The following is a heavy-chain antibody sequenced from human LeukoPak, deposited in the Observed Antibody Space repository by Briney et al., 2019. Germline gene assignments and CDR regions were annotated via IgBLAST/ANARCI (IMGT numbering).Heavy chain of an antibody. CDR1: GFTFSSYA. Sequence: GGSLRLSCAASGFTFSSYAMHWVRQAPGKGLEWVAVISYDGSNKYYADSVKGRFTISRDNSKNTLYLQMNSLRAEDTAVYYCARDVLRYYGSGSYSFDYWGQGTLVTVSS. CDR2: ISYDGSNK. J-gene: IGHJ4*02. D-gene: IGHD3-10*01. V-gene: IGHV3-30-3*01. CDR3: ARDVLRYYGSGSYSFDY.